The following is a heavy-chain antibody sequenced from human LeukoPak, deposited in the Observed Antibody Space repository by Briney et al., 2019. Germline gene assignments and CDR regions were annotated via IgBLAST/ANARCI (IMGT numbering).Heavy chain of an antibody. CDR3: ARRGYSSSWPTFDY. Sequence: SETMSLTCTVSGGSISSSSYYWGWIRQPPGKGLEWIGRSYYSGSNYYNLSLKSTVTTSVSTSTNHFPLNLRSATAPDTADFSCARRGYSSSWPTFDYWGQGTLVTVSS. CDR1: GGSISSSSYY. V-gene: IGHV4-39*02. J-gene: IGHJ4*02. D-gene: IGHD6-13*01. CDR2: SYYSGSN.